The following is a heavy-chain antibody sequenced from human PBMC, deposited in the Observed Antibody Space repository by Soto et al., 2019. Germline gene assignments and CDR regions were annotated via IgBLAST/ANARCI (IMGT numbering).Heavy chain of an antibody. V-gene: IGHV1-69*13. CDR2: IIPIFGTA. CDR3: ARVGYSYGTRSFDY. CDR1: GGTFSSYA. J-gene: IGHJ4*02. Sequence: SVKVSCKASGGTFSSYAISWVRQAPGQGLEWMGGIIPIFGTANYAQKFQGRVTITADESTSTAYMELSSLRSEDTAVYYCARVGYSYGTRSFDYWGQGTLVTVSS. D-gene: IGHD5-18*01.